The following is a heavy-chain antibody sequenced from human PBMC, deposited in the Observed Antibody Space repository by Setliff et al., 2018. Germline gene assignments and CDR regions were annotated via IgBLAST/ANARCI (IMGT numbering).Heavy chain of an antibody. CDR3: ARFYADYQFDY. J-gene: IGHJ4*02. Sequence: SETLSLTCTVSGGSISSYYWSWIRQPPGKGLEWIGYIYYSGSTNYNPSLKSRVPISVDTSKNQFSLKLSSVTAADTAVYYCARFYADYQFDYWGQGTLVTVSS. CDR1: GGSISSYY. D-gene: IGHD4-17*01. V-gene: IGHV4-59*08. CDR2: IYYSGST.